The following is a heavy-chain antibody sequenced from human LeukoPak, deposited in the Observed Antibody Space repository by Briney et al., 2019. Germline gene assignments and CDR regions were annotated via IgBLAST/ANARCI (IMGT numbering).Heavy chain of an antibody. CDR3: ARGLGYCSGGSCPRRAFDI. CDR1: GFTFSDYY. D-gene: IGHD2-15*01. V-gene: IGHV3-11*01. CDR2: ISSSGSTI. J-gene: IGHJ3*02. Sequence: GGSLRLSCAASGFTFSDYYMSWIRQAPGKGPEWVSFISSSGSTIYYADSMKGRFTISRDNAKNSVYLQMNSLRAEDTAVYYCARGLGYCSGGSCPRRAFDIWGQGTVVTVSS.